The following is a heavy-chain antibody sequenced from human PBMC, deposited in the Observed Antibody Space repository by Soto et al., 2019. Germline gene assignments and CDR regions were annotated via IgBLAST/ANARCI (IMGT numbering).Heavy chain of an antibody. J-gene: IGHJ4*02. CDR2: IYYSGST. CDR1: GGSISSYY. Sequence: QVQLQESGPGLVKPSETLSLTCTVSGGSISSYYWSWIRQPPGKGLEWIGYIYYSGSTNYNPPLXGXAXIXLDTSKHQFSLKLSSVTAADTAVYYCARRRGSAADYWGQGTLVTVSS. D-gene: IGHD2-15*01. CDR3: ARRRGSAADY. V-gene: IGHV4-59*08.